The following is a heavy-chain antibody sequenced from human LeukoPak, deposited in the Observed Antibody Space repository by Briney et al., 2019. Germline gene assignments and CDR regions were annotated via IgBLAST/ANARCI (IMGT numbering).Heavy chain of an antibody. Sequence: GGSLRLSCAASGFTFSDYYMSWIRQAPGKGLEWVSYISSRSSYTNYADSVKGRFTISRDNAKNSLYLQMNSLRAEDTAVYYCARALADDFWSGYYSPPDYWGQGTLVTVSS. CDR2: ISSRSSYT. J-gene: IGHJ4*02. V-gene: IGHV3-11*06. D-gene: IGHD3-3*01. CDR1: GFTFSDYY. CDR3: ARALADDFWSGYYSPPDY.